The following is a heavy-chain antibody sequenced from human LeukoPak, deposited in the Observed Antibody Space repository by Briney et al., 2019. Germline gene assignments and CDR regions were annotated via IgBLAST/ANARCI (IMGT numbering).Heavy chain of an antibody. J-gene: IGHJ4*02. CDR2: INQDGSEK. CDR1: GFTFTTYW. V-gene: IGHV3-7*01. CDR3: ARVAKYYYGSETYYFFEH. Sequence: PGGSLRLSCAASGFTFTTYWMTSVRQAPGKGLEWVANINQDGSEKYFVDSVKGRFTISRDNAKNSLYLQMNSLRVEDTAVYYCARVAKYYYGSETYYFFEHWGQGTPVTASS. D-gene: IGHD3-10*01.